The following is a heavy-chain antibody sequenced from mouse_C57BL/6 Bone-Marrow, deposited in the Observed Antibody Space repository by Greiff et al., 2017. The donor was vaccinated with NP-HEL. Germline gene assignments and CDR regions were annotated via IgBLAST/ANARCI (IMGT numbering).Heavy chain of an antibody. CDR3: ARVRKFHYYGSSPFAY. V-gene: IGHV14-2*01. CDR1: GFNIKDYY. CDR2: IDPEDGET. J-gene: IGHJ3*01. D-gene: IGHD1-1*01. Sequence: EVKLVESGAELVKPGASVKLSCTASGFNIKDYYMHWVKQRTEQGLEWIGRIDPEDGETKYAPKFQGKATITADTSSNTAYLQLSSLTSEDTAVYYCARVRKFHYYGSSPFAYWGQGTLVTVSA.